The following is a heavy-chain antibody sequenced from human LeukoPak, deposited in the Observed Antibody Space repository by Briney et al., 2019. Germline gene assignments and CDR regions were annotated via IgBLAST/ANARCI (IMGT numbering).Heavy chain of an antibody. J-gene: IGHJ3*02. D-gene: IGHD3-10*01. CDR3: ARWSGPFGALVEPDAFDI. CDR2: IYPGDSDT. Sequence: GESLKISCKGSGYSFTSYWIGWVRQMPGKGLEWMGIIYPGDSDTRYSPSFQGQVTVSADKSISTAYLQWSSLKASDTAMYYCARWSGPFGALVEPDAFDIWGQGTMVTVSS. CDR1: GYSFTSYW. V-gene: IGHV5-51*01.